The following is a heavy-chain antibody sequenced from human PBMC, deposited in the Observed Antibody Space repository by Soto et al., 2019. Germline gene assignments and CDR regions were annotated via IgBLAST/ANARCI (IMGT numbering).Heavy chain of an antibody. V-gene: IGHV1-3*01. CDR1: EYTFTSYA. D-gene: IGHD6-13*01. CDR3: ARGSAAAGPYYFDY. Sequence: ASVKVSCKASEYTFTSYAMHWVRQAPGQRLEWMGWINAGNGATKYSQNFQDRLTITRDPSANTAFMELSSLRSEDTAVYYCARGSAAAGPYYFDYWAQGTLVTVSS. J-gene: IGHJ4*02. CDR2: INAGNGAT.